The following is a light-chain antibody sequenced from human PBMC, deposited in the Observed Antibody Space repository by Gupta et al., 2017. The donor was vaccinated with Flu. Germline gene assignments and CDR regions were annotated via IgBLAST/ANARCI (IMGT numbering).Light chain of an antibody. CDR3: QQRSNWPPGP. CDR2: DAS. Sequence: EIVLTQTPATLSLSPGERATLSCRASQSVSSYLAWYQQKPGQAPRLLIYDASNRATGIPARFSGSGSGTDFTLTISSLDPEDFAVYYCQQRSNWPPGPFGQGTRLEIK. V-gene: IGKV3-11*01. CDR1: QSVSSY. J-gene: IGKJ5*01.